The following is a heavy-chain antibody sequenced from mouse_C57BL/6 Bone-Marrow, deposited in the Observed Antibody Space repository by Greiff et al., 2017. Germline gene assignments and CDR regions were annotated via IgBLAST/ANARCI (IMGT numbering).Heavy chain of an antibody. CDR2: ISSGGSYT. CDR3: ARHGGLDY. CDR1: GFTFSSYG. D-gene: IGHD1-1*02. Sequence: EVKLLESGGDLVKPGGSLKLSCAASGFTFSSYGMSWVRQTPDKRLEWVGTISSGGSYTYYPDSVKGRFTFSRDNAKNTLYLQMSSLKSEDTAMYCCARHGGLDYWGQGTTLTVSS. J-gene: IGHJ2*01. V-gene: IGHV5-6*01.